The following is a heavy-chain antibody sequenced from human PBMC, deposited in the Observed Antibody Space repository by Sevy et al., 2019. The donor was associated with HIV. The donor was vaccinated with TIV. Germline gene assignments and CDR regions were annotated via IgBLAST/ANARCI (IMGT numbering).Heavy chain of an antibody. J-gene: IGHJ6*04. CDR3: ARGLKFDFWSGYNFRATVFGSADV. CDR1: GYTFTSYD. V-gene: IGHV1-8*01. D-gene: IGHD3-3*01. CDR2: MNPNSGNT. Sequence: GASVKVSCKASGYTFTSYDINWVRQATGQGLEWMGWMNPNSGNTGYAQKFQGRVTMTRNTSISTAYMELSSLRSEDTAVYYCARGLKFDFWSGYNFRATVFGSADVWGKGTTVTVSS.